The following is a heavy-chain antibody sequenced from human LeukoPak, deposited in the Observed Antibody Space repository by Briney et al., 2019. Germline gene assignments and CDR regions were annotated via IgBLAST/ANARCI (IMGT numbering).Heavy chain of an antibody. J-gene: IGHJ4*02. D-gene: IGHD3-10*01. CDR3: ARDGSGTFDY. CDR2: IIPIFGTA. V-gene: IGHV1-69*05. CDR1: GGTFSSYA. Sequence: SVKVSCKASGGTFSSYAISWVRQAPGQGLEWMGGIIPIFGTANYAQKLQGRVTMTTDTSTSTAYMELRSLRSDDTAVYYCARDGSGTFDYWGQGTLVTVSS.